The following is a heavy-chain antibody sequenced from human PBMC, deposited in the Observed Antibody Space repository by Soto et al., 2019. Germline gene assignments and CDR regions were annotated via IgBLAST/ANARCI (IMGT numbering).Heavy chain of an antibody. D-gene: IGHD3-10*01. CDR1: GDTFTFYS. Sequence: QVQLVQSGAEVKKPGSSVRVSCKASGDTFTFYSINWVRQAPGLGLEWMGRINPILSMSNYAKRFQGRVTMTADKSTSTAYMELSSLRSEDTAMYYCASNYGSGYPAFDYWGQGALVTVSS. CDR3: ASNYGSGYPAFDY. J-gene: IGHJ4*02. V-gene: IGHV1-69*02. CDR2: INPILSMS.